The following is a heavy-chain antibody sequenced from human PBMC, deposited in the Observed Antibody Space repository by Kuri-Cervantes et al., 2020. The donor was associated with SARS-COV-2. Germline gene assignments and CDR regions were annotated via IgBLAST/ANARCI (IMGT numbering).Heavy chain of an antibody. CDR1: GYTFTSYD. D-gene: IGHD5-24*01. V-gene: IGHV1-8*01. CDR3: ARVAHGNTPGYFYFFMDV. J-gene: IGHJ6*03. CDR2: MNPNSGNT. Sequence: ASVKVSCKASGYTFTSYDINWVRQATGQGLEWMGWMNPNSGNTGYAQKFQGRVTMTRNTSISTAYMELSSLRSEDTAVYYCARVAHGNTPGYFYFFMDVWGKGTTVTVSS.